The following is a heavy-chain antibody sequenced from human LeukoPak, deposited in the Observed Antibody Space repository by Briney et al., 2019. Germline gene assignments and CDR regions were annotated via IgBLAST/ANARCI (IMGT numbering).Heavy chain of an antibody. V-gene: IGHV3-23*01. CDR1: GFSFSSYT. D-gene: IGHD2-2*01. CDR3: AKDLGYCSSFSCPFDY. CDR2: ISGSGGST. Sequence: GGSLRLSCAVSGFSFSSYTMSWVRQAPGKGLECVSAISGSGGSTYYADCVKGRFTISRDNSKNTLFLRMNSLRAEDTAVYYCAKDLGYCSSFSCPFDYWGQGTLVTVSS. J-gene: IGHJ4*02.